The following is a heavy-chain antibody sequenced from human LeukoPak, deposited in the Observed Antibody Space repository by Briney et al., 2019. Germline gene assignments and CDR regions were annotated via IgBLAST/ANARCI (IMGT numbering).Heavy chain of an antibody. CDR2: INHSGKN. Sequence: SETLSLTCAVYGGSFSGYYWSWIRQPPGKGLEWIGEINHSGKNNYNPSLKSRVTISVDTSKNQFSLKLSSVTAADTAVYYCARATGTKVPPGYWGQGTLVTVSS. CDR3: ARATGTKVPPGY. D-gene: IGHD1-7*01. CDR1: GGSFSGYY. J-gene: IGHJ4*02. V-gene: IGHV4-34*01.